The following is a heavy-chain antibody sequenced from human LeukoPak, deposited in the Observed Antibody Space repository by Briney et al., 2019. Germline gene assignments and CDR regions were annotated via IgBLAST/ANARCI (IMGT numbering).Heavy chain of an antibody. CDR3: ARDILTGDQWYFDL. J-gene: IGHJ2*01. CDR1: GGFISSGSYY. CDR2: IYTSGST. Sequence: PSETLSLTCTVSGGFISSGSYYWSWIRQPAGKGLERIGRIYTSGSTNYNPSLKSRVTISVDTSKNQFSLKLSSVTAADTAVYYCARDILTGDQWYFDLWGRGTLVTVSS. V-gene: IGHV4-61*02. D-gene: IGHD7-27*01.